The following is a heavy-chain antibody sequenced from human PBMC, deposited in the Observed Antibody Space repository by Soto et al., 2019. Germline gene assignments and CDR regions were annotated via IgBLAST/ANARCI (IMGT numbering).Heavy chain of an antibody. CDR1: GYSFTSYW. J-gene: IGHJ4*02. Sequence: PGESLKISCKGSGYSFTSYWIGWVRQMPGKGLEWMGIIYPGDSDIRYSPSFQGQVTISADKSINTAYLQWSSLKASDTATYYCTRPQSSGWYDYWGQGTLVTVSS. CDR2: IYPGDSDI. D-gene: IGHD6-19*01. CDR3: TRPQSSGWYDY. V-gene: IGHV5-51*01.